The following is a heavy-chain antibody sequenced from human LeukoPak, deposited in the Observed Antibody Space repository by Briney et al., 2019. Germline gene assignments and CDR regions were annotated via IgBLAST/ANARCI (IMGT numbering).Heavy chain of an antibody. D-gene: IGHD1-26*01. J-gene: IGHJ4*02. CDR3: AKLAGGGSYHPPDS. CDR2: ISGGGGIT. Sequence: GGSLRLSCAASGFTFSSYAMSWVRQAPGKGLEWVSGISGGGGITYYAESVTGRFTISRDNSKNTLHLQMNSLRTEDTAVYYCAKLAGGGSYHPPDSWGQGTLVTVSS. CDR1: GFTFSSYA. V-gene: IGHV3-23*01.